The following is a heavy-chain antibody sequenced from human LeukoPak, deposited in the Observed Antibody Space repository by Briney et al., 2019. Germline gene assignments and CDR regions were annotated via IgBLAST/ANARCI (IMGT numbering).Heavy chain of an antibody. J-gene: IGHJ5*02. CDR1: GFTFSSYW. V-gene: IGHV3-7*03. Sequence: GGSLRLSCAASGFTFSSYWMTWVRRAPGKGLEWVANIKQDGSEKYYVDSVKGRFTISRDNAKNSLYLQMNSLRAEDTALYYCAKALQKGHLYNWFDPWGQGTLVTVSS. CDR2: IKQDGSEK. CDR3: AKALQKGHLYNWFDP. D-gene: IGHD3-3*02.